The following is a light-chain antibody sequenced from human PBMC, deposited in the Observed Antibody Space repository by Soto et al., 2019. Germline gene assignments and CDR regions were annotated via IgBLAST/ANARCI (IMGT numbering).Light chain of an antibody. Sequence: DIVMTQSPDSLAVSLGERATINCRSRQSVIHSSNNKDYLAWYQKKPGQPPKLLIYWASTRESGVPDRFSGSGSVTDFTLTISSLQAEDVAIYYCQQYFSTPTFGQGTKVEIK. CDR1: QSVIHSSNNKDY. J-gene: IGKJ1*01. CDR2: WAS. CDR3: QQYFSTPT. V-gene: IGKV4-1*01.